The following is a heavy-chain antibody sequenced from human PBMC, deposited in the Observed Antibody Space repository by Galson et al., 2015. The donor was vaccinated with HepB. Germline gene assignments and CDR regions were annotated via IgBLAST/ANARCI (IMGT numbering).Heavy chain of an antibody. J-gene: IGHJ4*02. Sequence: SLRLSCAASGFTFNKYNMNRVRQAPGKGLEWVSYISGTGSSTYYADSVKGRFTISRDNAKNSLYLQMNSLRDEDTAVYYCARVSTGQFDFWGQGTLVTVSS. V-gene: IGHV3-48*02. CDR2: ISGTGSST. CDR3: ARVSTGQFDF. CDR1: GFTFNKYN. D-gene: IGHD6-19*01.